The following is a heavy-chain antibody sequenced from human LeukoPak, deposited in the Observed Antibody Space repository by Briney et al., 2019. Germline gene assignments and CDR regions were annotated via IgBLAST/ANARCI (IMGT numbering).Heavy chain of an antibody. Sequence: ASVTVSCTASVYTFISHGITWVRQAPGQGLEWRGWISTYSGNTHCAQKFQGRVTLTKDTSTTTAYLELRSLRSDDTAVYYCARDLAVLGVVFTSYMDVWGQGTPVTVSS. CDR3: ARDLAVLGVVFTSYMDV. D-gene: IGHD3-3*01. CDR1: VYTFISHG. V-gene: IGHV1-18*01. J-gene: IGHJ6*03. CDR2: ISTYSGNT.